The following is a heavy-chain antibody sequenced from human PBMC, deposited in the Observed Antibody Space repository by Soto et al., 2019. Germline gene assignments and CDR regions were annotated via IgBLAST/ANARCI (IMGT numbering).Heavy chain of an antibody. V-gene: IGHV4-59*01. CDR1: SGALNTYD. Sequence: QLRESGPGRVKPSETLTLICTVSSGALNTYDWSWMRQSPGKGLEWIGSISYRGATNYKASLKSRVTISQDTTENHFSLKLRSVTAADTAVYYCARGPGGAAPGNYYYYYFGMDVWGQGTTVTVSS. J-gene: IGHJ6*02. D-gene: IGHD6-13*01. CDR2: ISYRGAT. CDR3: ARGPGGAAPGNYYYYYFGMDV.